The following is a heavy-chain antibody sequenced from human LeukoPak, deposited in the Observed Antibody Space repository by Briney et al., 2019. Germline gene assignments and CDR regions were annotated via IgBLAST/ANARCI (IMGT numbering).Heavy chain of an antibody. D-gene: IGHD3-22*01. CDR2: IKQDGSEK. J-gene: IGHJ6*02. V-gene: IGHV3-7*01. Sequence: GGSLRLSCAASGFTFSSYWMSWVRQAPGKGLEWVASIKQDGSEKHYVDSVKGRFTISRDNAKNSLYLQMNSLRAEDTAVYYCAREHYYDSSGYTALDVWGQGTTVTVSS. CDR3: AREHYYDSSGYTALDV. CDR1: GFTFSSYW.